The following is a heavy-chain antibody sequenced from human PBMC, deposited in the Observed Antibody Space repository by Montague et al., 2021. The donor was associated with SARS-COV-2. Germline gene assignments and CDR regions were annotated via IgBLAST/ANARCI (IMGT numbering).Heavy chain of an antibody. Sequence: SLRLSCAASGFTFSSYAMHWVRQAPGKGLEWVAVISYDGSNKYYADSVKGRFTISRDNSKNTLYLQMNSLRAEDTAVYYCASLLLWFGECRAFDYWGQGTLVTVSS. CDR1: GFTFSSYA. CDR2: ISYDGSNK. D-gene: IGHD3-10*01. V-gene: IGHV3-30*04. CDR3: ASLLLWFGECRAFDY. J-gene: IGHJ4*02.